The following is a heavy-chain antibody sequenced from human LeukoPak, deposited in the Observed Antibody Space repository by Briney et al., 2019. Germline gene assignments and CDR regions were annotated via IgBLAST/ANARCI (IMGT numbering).Heavy chain of an antibody. V-gene: IGHV4-34*01. CDR2: INHSGST. D-gene: IGHD4-23*01. Sequence: SETLSLTCTVSGGSISSHYWSWIRQPPGKGLEWIGEINHSGSTNYNPSLKSRVTISVDTSKNQFSLKLSSVTAADTAVYYCARKLRWFHYFDYWGQGTLVTVSS. J-gene: IGHJ4*02. CDR3: ARKLRWFHYFDY. CDR1: GGSISSHY.